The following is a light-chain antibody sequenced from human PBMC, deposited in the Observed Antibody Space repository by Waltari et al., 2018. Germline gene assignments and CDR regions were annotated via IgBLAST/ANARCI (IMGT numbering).Light chain of an antibody. CDR3: QQYGSSPPWT. J-gene: IGKJ1*01. Sequence: DIVLTQSPGTLSLSPGERATLSCRASQSVTSNYLAWYQQKPGQAPRLLIYGASSRATGIPDRFSGSGSGTDVTLTISRLEPTDSALYDCQQYGSSPPWTFGQGTKVEIK. CDR2: GAS. CDR1: QSVTSNY. V-gene: IGKV3-20*01.